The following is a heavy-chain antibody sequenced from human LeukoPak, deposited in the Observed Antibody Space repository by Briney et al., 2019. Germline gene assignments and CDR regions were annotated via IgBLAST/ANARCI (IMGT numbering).Heavy chain of an antibody. D-gene: IGHD1-26*01. V-gene: IGHV3-23*01. J-gene: IGHJ4*02. Sequence: PGGSLRLSCAASGFTFSSNSMNWDRQAPGKGLEWVSAISNYGGTTLYADSVRGRFIISRDNSKNTLYLQMNSLRAEDTAVYYCANPVWVGATTYYWGQGTLVTVSS. CDR1: GFTFSSNS. CDR3: ANPVWVGATTYY. CDR2: ISNYGGTT.